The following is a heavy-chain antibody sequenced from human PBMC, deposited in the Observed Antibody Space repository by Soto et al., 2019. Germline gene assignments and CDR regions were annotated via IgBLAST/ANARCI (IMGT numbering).Heavy chain of an antibody. CDR3: ARATYYYDSSGYSDRVLDY. Sequence: PSETLSLTCAVSGGSISSGGYSWSWIRQPPGKGLEWIGYIYYSGSTYYNPSLKSRVTISVDTSKNQFSLKLSSVTAADTAVYYCARATYYYDSSGYSDRVLDYWGQGTLVTVSS. D-gene: IGHD3-22*01. CDR2: IYYSGST. J-gene: IGHJ4*02. CDR1: GGSISSGGYS. V-gene: IGHV4-31*11.